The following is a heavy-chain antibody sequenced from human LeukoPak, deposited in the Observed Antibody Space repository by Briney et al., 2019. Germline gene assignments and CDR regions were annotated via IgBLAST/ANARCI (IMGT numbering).Heavy chain of an antibody. D-gene: IGHD3-22*01. CDR3: ARGYYYDSSGYYGYYYYGMDV. Sequence: ASVKVSCKVSGYTLTELSMHWVRQAPGKGLEWMGGFDPEDGETIYAQKFQGRVTMTEDTSTDTAYMELSSLRSEDTAVYYCARGYYYDSSGYYGYYYYGMDVWGQGTTVTVSS. J-gene: IGHJ6*02. CDR2: FDPEDGET. V-gene: IGHV1-24*01. CDR1: GYTLTELS.